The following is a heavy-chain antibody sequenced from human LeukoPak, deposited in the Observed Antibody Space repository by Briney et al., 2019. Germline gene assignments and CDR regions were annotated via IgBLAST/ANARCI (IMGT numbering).Heavy chain of an antibody. J-gene: IGHJ4*02. CDR1: RGSIGTYY. V-gene: IGHV4-4*09. CDR2: ISTSEST. D-gene: IGHD1-1*01. CDR3: ARRRTTGTTGYFDY. Sequence: PSETLSLTCTISRGSIGTYYWSWIRQPPGKGLEWIGYISTSESTNYNPSLKSRITISVDTSKNQFSLDLSSVTAADTAVYYCARRRTTGTTGYFDYWGQGTLVTVSS.